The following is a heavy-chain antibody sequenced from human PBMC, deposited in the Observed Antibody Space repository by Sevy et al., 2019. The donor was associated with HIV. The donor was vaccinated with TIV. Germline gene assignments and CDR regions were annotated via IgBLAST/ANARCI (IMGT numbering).Heavy chain of an antibody. J-gene: IGHJ3*02. CDR3: ARDRGLYRGAFDI. CDR1: GFTFSSYG. V-gene: IGHV3-33*01. CDR2: IWYDGSNK. Sequence: GGSPRLSCAASGFTFSSYGMHWVRQAPGKGLEWVAFIWYDGSNKYYADSVKGGFTISRENSKNTLYLQMNSLRAEDTAVYYCARDRGLYRGAFDIWGQGTMVTVSS. D-gene: IGHD2-2*02.